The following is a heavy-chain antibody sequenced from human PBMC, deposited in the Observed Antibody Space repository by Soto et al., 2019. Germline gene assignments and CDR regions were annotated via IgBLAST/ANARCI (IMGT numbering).Heavy chain of an antibody. Sequence: EVQLVESGGGLVKPGGSLGLSCAASGFIFSNAWINWVRQAPGKGLEWVGRIKSKTGGGTTDFAEPVKGRFAIAKDHANNMEYLQMKGLKVEDTAVYHCLKDSYSSIRVGHFDYWGHGNLVTVYS. CDR2: IKSKTGGGTT. CDR1: GFIFSNAW. CDR3: LKDSYSSIRVGHFDY. V-gene: IGHV3-15*07. J-gene: IGHJ4*01. D-gene: IGHD2-2*01.